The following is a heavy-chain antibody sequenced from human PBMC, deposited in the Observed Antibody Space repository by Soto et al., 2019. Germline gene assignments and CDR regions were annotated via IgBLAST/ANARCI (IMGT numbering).Heavy chain of an antibody. CDR2: ISLGGGST. CDR1: GFTFSRFD. V-gene: IGHV3-23*01. Sequence: LRLSCAASGFTFSRFDMSWVRQAPGKGLQWVAGISLGGGSTYYTDSVKGRFTISRDNSQSTLYLQMNSLRGEDTAVYYCAKTVSIAVVAAPNFDSWGQGTLVTVSS. D-gene: IGHD2-15*01. CDR3: AKTVSIAVVAAPNFDS. J-gene: IGHJ4*02.